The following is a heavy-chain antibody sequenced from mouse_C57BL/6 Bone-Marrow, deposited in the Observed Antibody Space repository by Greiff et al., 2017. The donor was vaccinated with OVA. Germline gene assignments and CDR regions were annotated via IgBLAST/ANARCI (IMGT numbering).Heavy chain of an antibody. V-gene: IGHV1-69*01. Sequence: VKLQEPGAELVMPGASVKLSCKASGYTFTSYWMHWVKQRPGQGLEWIGEIDPSDSYTNYNQKFKGKSTLTVDKSSSTAYMQLSSLTSEDSAVYYCARDPPWFAYWGQGTLVTGSA. CDR1: GYTFTSYW. J-gene: IGHJ3*01. CDR3: ARDPPWFAY. CDR2: IDPSDSYT.